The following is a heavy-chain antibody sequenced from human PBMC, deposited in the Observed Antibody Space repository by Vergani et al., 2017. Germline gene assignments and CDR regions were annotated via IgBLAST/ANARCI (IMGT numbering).Heavy chain of an antibody. CDR3: ARDVPNSGSYYFDY. D-gene: IGHD1-26*01. CDR2: IVPIPGTT. J-gene: IGHJ4*02. V-gene: IGHV1-69*11. Sequence: QVQLVQSGAEVKKPGSSVKVSCKASGDTFSSYAINWVRQAPGQGLEWMGRIVPIPGTTNYAQKFQGRVTITADEFTSTVYMELSSLRSEDTAVYYCARDVPNSGSYYFDYWGQGTLVTVSS. CDR1: GDTFSSYA.